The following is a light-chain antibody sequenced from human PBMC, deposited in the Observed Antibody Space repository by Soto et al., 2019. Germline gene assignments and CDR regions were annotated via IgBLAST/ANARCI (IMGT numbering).Light chain of an antibody. CDR3: MQGVRLYT. V-gene: IGKV2-30*01. J-gene: IGKJ2*01. CDR1: QSLIYSDGNIY. CDR2: KVS. Sequence: DVVLTQSPIALPVTLGQPASISCRSSQSLIYSDGNIYFNWFHQRPGQFPRRLIYKVSNRDSGVPDRFSGSGSGTNFTLKISRVEAEDVGIYYCMQGVRLYTFGQGTKLEIK.